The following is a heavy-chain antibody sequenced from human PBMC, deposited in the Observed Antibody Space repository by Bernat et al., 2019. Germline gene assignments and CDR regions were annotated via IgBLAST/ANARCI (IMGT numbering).Heavy chain of an antibody. CDR2: INQVGSDK. CDR1: GFTFSTYW. V-gene: IGHV3-7*03. J-gene: IGHJ4*02. Sequence: EVQLVESGGGLVQPGGSLRLSCAASGFTFSTYWMTWVRQAPGKGLAWVANINQVGSDKYYVDSVKGRFTISRDNARDSLFLQMNSLGVDDTAVYYCAGLARYCPSTDCQGNDHWGQGTLVTVSS. CDR3: AGLARYCPSTDCQGNDH. D-gene: IGHD2-2*01.